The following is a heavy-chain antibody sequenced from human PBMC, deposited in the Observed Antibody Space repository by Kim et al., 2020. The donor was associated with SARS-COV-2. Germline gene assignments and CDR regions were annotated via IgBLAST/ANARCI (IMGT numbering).Heavy chain of an antibody. CDR2: IKSKTDGGTT. CDR1: GFTFSNAW. Sequence: GGSLRLSCAASGFTFSNAWMSWVRQAPGKGLEWVGRIKSKTDGGTTDYAAPVKGRFTISRDDSKNTLYLQMNSLKTEDTAVYYCTTEPHIVVVTARDYWGQGTLVTVSS. CDR3: TTEPHIVVVTARDY. V-gene: IGHV3-15*01. D-gene: IGHD2-21*02. J-gene: IGHJ4*02.